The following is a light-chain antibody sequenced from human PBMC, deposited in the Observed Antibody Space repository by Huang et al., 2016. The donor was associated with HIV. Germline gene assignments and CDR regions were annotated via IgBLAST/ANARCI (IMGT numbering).Light chain of an antibody. J-gene: IGKJ1*01. CDR3: MQVLQTPRT. CDR1: QSLLHNNGYNY. CDR2: LGS. V-gene: IGKV2-28*01. Sequence: DIVMTQSPLSLPVTPGEPASISCRSSQSLLHNNGYNYLDWYLKKPGQSPQLLIYLGSNRASGVPDRFSGGGSGTYFTLKISRVEAEDVGVYYCMQVLQTPRTFGQGTKVEI.